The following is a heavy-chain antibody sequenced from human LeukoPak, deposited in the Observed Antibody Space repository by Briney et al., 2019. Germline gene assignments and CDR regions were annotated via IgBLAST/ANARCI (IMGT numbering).Heavy chain of an antibody. J-gene: IGHJ3*02. CDR1: GYTLTELS. D-gene: IGHD6-19*01. V-gene: IGHV1-24*01. CDR2: FNPEDGET. Sequence: ASVKVSCKVSGYTLTELSMHWVRQAPGKGLEWMGGFNPEDGETMFAQKFQGRVTVTDDTSTDTSYMELSSLRSEDTAVYYCSTGSGWANDAFDIWGQGTMVTVSS. CDR3: STGSGWANDAFDI.